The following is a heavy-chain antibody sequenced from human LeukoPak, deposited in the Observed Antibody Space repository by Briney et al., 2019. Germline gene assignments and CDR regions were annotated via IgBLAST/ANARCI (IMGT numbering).Heavy chain of an antibody. D-gene: IGHD3-3*01. CDR2: IYPGDSQT. J-gene: IGHJ3*02. CDR1: GYSFSMYW. Sequence: GESLKISCKGSGYSFSMYWTDWVRQMPGKGLEWMGIIYPGDSQTAYSPSFQGQVTISADKSINTAYLQWRSLKASDTAMYYCGRIRGYDFWSRGAFDIWGQGTMVTVSS. CDR3: GRIRGYDFWSRGAFDI. V-gene: IGHV5-51*01.